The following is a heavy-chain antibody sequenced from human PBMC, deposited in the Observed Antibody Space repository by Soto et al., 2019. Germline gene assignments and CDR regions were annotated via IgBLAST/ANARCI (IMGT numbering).Heavy chain of an antibody. J-gene: IGHJ4*02. CDR3: ARDERATCSSASCYYFDY. CDR1: GYTFTRYG. CDR2: TGANNDDT. D-gene: IGHD2-2*01. V-gene: IGHV1-18*04. Sequence: ASVKVSCKASGYTFTRYGISWVRQAPGQGLEWMAWTGANNDDTNYAQRLQGRVTLTTDTSTGTAYMELRSLRSDDTAVYYCARDERATCSSASCYYFDYWGQGTLVTVSS.